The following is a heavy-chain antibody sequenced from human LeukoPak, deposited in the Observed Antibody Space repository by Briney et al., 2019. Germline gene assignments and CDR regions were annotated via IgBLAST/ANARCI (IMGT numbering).Heavy chain of an antibody. CDR1: GFTFSNAW. CDR2: IKSKTDGGTT. D-gene: IGHD2-2*01. V-gene: IGHV3-15*01. CDR3: ARGFCGSTNCYQGPFDF. J-gene: IGHJ4*02. Sequence: GGSLRLSCAASGFTFSNAWMSWVRQAPGKGLEWVGRIKSKTDGGTTDYAAPVKGRFTISRDDSKNTLYLQMNSLRTEDTAVYYCARGFCGSTNCYQGPFDFWGQGTLVTVSS.